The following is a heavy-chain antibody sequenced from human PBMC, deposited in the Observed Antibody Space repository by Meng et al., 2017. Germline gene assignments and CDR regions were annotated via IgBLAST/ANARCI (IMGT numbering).Heavy chain of an antibody. J-gene: IGHJ4*02. CDR1: GYLFTSYD. D-gene: IGHD4-11*01. V-gene: IGHV1-8*01. Sequence: QGQRVQAGAEVKKPGASVKVSCKPSGYLFTSYDINWIRQAPGQGLEWMGWVNPINGKTGYAQKFQGRLTMTRDTSIRTAYMELSSLKSEDTAIYYCARGGDYSSWDYWGQGTLVTVSS. CDR2: VNPINGKT. CDR3: ARGGDYSSWDY.